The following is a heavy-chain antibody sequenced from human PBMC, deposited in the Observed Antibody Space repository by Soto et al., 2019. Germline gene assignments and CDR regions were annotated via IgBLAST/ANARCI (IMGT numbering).Heavy chain of an antibody. Sequence: SETLSLTSAVYGGSFSGYYWSWVRQPPGKGREWIGDNYHRGRTNYNPSLQSRVTMSVDTSKNQFSLKLSSVTAAETAVYYCARVPWADYGGIFDPWGEGTLVTSPQ. V-gene: IGHV4-34*01. CDR2: NYHRGRT. J-gene: IGHJ5*02. D-gene: IGHD4-17*01. CDR3: ARVPWADYGGIFDP. CDR1: GGSFSGYY.